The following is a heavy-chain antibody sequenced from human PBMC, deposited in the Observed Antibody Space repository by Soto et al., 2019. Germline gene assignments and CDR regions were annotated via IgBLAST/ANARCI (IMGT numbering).Heavy chain of an antibody. J-gene: IGHJ4*02. D-gene: IGHD3-22*01. CDR1: GFTFSSYA. CDR2: ISGSGGST. Sequence: EVQLLESGGGLVQPGGSLRLSCAASGFTFSSYAMSWVRQAPGKGLEWVSAISGSGGSTYYADSVKGRFTISRDNCKSTLYLRRNSLRAEDTAVYYCAKPPGLLFDCWGQGTRVTVSS. CDR3: AKPPGLLFDC. V-gene: IGHV3-23*01.